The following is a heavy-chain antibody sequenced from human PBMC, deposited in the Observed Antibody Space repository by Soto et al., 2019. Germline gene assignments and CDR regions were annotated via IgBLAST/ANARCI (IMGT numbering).Heavy chain of an antibody. D-gene: IGHD1-7*01. CDR1: GYTFTSYD. V-gene: IGHV1-8*01. CDR3: ARGMSGTYYYYGMDV. Sequence: ASVKVSCKASGYTFTSYDINWVRQATGQGLEWMGWMSPNSGNTGYAQKFQGRVTMTRNTSISTAYMELSSLRSEDTAVYYCARGMSGTYYYYGMDVWGQGTTVTVSS. CDR2: MSPNSGNT. J-gene: IGHJ6*02.